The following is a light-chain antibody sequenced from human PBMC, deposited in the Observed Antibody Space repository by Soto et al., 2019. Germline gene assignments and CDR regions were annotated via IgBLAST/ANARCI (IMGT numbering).Light chain of an antibody. Sequence: QAVVTQEPSLTVSPGGTVTLTCASSTGAVTSGYYPNWFQQRPGQPPRALIYSTTYKHPWTPARFSGSLLGGKAALTLSGAQPEDEAEYFCLFFYGDDVVFGGGTKVTVL. CDR3: LFFYGDDVV. J-gene: IGLJ2*01. CDR2: STT. V-gene: IGLV7-43*01. CDR1: TGAVTSGYY.